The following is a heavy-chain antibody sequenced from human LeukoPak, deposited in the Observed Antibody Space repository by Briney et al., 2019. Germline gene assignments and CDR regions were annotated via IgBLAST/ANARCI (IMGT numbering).Heavy chain of an antibody. J-gene: IGHJ4*02. D-gene: IGHD3-22*01. V-gene: IGHV1-24*01. CDR2: FDPEDGET. Sequence: GASVKVSCKVSGYTLTELSMHWVRQAPGKGLEWTGGFDPEDGETIYAQKFQGRVTMTEDTSTDTAYMELSSLRSEDTAVYYCATPAELVVVNAFDYWGQGTLVTVSS. CDR3: ATPAELVVVNAFDY. CDR1: GYTLTELS.